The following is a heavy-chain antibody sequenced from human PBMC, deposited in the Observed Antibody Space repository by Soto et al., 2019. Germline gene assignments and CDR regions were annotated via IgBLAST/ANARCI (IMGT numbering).Heavy chain of an antibody. CDR2: ISSHNGKT. D-gene: IGHD1-26*01. CDR3: ARAATDSEDPWDYFDH. J-gene: IGHJ4*02. CDR1: GYTFTGHG. Sequence: GASVKVSCKASGYTFTGHGITWVRQAPGQGLEWMGWISSHNGKTNYAQRLQGRVTMTTDTSTSTAYMDLRSLRSDDTAVYYCARAATDSEDPWDYFDHWGQGALVTVSS. V-gene: IGHV1-18*04.